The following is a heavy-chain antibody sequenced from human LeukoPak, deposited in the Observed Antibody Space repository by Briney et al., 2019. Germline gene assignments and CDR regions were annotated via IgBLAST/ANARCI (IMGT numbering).Heavy chain of an antibody. J-gene: IGHJ3*02. CDR2: ILPIFGTT. D-gene: IGHD2-15*01. CDR1: GYTFTSYG. Sequence: ASVKVSCKASGYTFTSYGISWVRQAPGQGLEWMGGILPIFGTTNYAQKFQARVTITADESTSTAYMKMSSLRSEDTAVYYCGRVSCGGNCYSLIGTFDIWGQGTMVTVSS. CDR3: GRVSCGGNCYSLIGTFDI. V-gene: IGHV1-69*13.